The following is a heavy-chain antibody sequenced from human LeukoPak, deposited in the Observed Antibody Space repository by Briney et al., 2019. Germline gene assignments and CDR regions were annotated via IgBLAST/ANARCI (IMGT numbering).Heavy chain of an antibody. CDR3: AIGQGVITWGGADVYDV. Sequence: ASVKVSCNASGYTFTNYGINWVRQAPGQRPEWMGWFSTYNGDTKYAQKLKGRLTLTADTLKTTAYMELRTLISDDTATYYCAIGQGVITWGGADVYDVWGQGTTVIVSS. CDR2: FSTYNGDT. D-gene: IGHD3-16*01. V-gene: IGHV1-18*01. J-gene: IGHJ3*01. CDR1: GYTFTNYG.